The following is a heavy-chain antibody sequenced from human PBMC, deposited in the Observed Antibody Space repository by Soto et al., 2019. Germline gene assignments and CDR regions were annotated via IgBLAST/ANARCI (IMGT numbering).Heavy chain of an antibody. CDR3: ARDRGEQYYYYGMDV. CDR1: WASVSSNSAA. J-gene: IGHJ6*02. D-gene: IGHD3-16*01. V-gene: IGHV6-1*01. CDR2: TYYRSKWYN. Sequence: SQPVSRTCAISWASVSSNSAACNCSRQSPSRGLEWLGRTYYRSKWYNDYAVSVKSRITINPDTSKNQFSLQLNSVTPEDTAVYYCARDRGEQYYYYGMDVWGQGTTVTVSS.